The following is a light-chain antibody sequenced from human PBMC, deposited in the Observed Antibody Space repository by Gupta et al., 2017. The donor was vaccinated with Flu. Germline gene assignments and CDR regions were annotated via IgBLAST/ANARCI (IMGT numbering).Light chain of an antibody. V-gene: IGLV2-8*01. CDR2: DVS. J-gene: IGLJ3*02. CDR3: SSYAGSNNLV. Sequence: SALTHPPSPSGSPGPSVPISCTGTSSDVGGYNYVSWYQQHPGKAPKLMIYDVSKRPSGVPDRFSGSKSGNTASLTVSGLQAEDEADYYCSSYAGSNNLVFGGGTKLTVL. CDR1: SSDVGGYNY.